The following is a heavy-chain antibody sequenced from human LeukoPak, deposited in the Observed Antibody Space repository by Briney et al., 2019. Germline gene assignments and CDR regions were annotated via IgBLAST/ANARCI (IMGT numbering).Heavy chain of an antibody. Sequence: PSETLSLTCAVYGGSFSGYYWSWIRQPPGKGLEWIGEINQSGSTNYNPSLKSRVTISVDTSKNQFSLKLSSVTAADTAVYYCASRLPGDYFDYWGQGTLVTVSS. J-gene: IGHJ4*02. V-gene: IGHV4-34*01. D-gene: IGHD5-12*01. CDR3: ASRLPGDYFDY. CDR1: GGSFSGYY. CDR2: INQSGST.